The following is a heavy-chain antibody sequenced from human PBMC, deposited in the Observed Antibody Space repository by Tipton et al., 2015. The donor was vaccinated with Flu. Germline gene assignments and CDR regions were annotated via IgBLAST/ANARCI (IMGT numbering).Heavy chain of an antibody. J-gene: IGHJ4*02. Sequence: LRLSCTVSNGSINNDDYYWSWLRQPPGRGLEWIGYIYYSGTTYYNPSPKSRVSISVDTSKNQFSLNLSSLTAADTAVYYCATMTTAFYSNPLDHWGQGTLVTVSS. CDR2: IYYSGTT. CDR1: NGSINNDDYY. V-gene: IGHV4-30-4*01. D-gene: IGHD4-11*01. CDR3: ATMTTAFYSNPLDH.